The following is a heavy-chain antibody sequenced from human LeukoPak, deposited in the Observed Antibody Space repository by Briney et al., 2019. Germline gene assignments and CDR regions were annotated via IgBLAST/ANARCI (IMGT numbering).Heavy chain of an antibody. CDR3: ARDLELSDAFDI. CDR1: GGSISSYY. Sequence: SETLSLNCSVSGGSISSYYWNWIRQPAGKGLEWIGRIYTSDSTDYNPSLKSRVTMSLDTSKNQFSLKLSSVTAADTAVYFCARDLELSDAFDIWGQGTLVTVSS. CDR2: IYTSDST. D-gene: IGHD1-26*01. V-gene: IGHV4-4*07. J-gene: IGHJ3*02.